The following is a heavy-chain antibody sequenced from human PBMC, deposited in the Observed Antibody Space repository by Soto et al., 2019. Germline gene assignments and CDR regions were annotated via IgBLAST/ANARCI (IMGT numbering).Heavy chain of an antibody. D-gene: IGHD2-15*01. CDR2: INSDGSST. V-gene: IGHV3-74*01. CDR1: GFTFSSYW. Sequence: EVQLVESGGGLVQPGGSLRLSCAASGFTFSSYWMHWVRQAPGKGLVWVSRINSDGSSTSYADSVKGRFTISRDNAKNTLYLKMNSLRAEDTAVYYCASTLRYCSGGSCSFGDAFDIWGQGTMVTVSS. J-gene: IGHJ3*02. CDR3: ASTLRYCSGGSCSFGDAFDI.